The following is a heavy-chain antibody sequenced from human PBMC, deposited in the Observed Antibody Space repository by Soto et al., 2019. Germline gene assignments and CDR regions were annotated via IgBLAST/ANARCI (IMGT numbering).Heavy chain of an antibody. CDR1: GFTFSSYA. D-gene: IGHD6-19*01. J-gene: IGHJ6*02. Sequence: EVQLLESGGGLVQPGGSLRLSCAASGFTFSSYAMSWVRQAPGKGLEWVSAISGSGGSTYYADSVKGRFTISRDNSKNTLYLQMNSLRAEDTAVYYCTTDPEQVAVYYGMDVWGQGTTVTVSS. V-gene: IGHV3-23*01. CDR3: TTDPEQVAVYYGMDV. CDR2: ISGSGGST.